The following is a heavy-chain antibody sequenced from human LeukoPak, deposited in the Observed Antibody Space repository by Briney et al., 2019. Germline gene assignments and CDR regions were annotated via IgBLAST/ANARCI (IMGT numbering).Heavy chain of an antibody. CDR2: IFWDDDK. D-gene: IGHD3-10*01. J-gene: IGHJ4*02. V-gene: IGHV2-5*02. CDR1: GFSLSTSGVG. CDR3: ARSPMVREGEWY. Sequence: SGPTLVKPTQTLTLTCTFSGFSLSTSGVGVGWIRQPPGKALEWLALIFWDDDKRYSPSLKSRLTITKDTSKNQVVLTMTNMDPVDTATYYCARSPMVREGEWYWGQGTLVTVSS.